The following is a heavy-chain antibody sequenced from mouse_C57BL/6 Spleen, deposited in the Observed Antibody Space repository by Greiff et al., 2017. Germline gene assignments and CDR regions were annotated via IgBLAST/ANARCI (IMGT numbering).Heavy chain of an antibody. J-gene: IGHJ4*01. CDR3: ARGDYYSNYVYYAMDY. V-gene: IGHV1-9*01. Sequence: VQLQQSGAELMKPGASVKLSCKATGYTFTGYWREWVKQRPGHGLEWIGEILPGSGSTNYNEKFKGKATFTADTSSNTAYMQLSSLTTEDSAIYYCARGDYYSNYVYYAMDYWGQGTSVTVSS. CDR1: GYTFTGYW. CDR2: ILPGSGST. D-gene: IGHD2-5*01.